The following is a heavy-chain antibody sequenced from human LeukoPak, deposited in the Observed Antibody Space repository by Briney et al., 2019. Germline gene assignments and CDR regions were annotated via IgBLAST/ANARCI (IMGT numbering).Heavy chain of an antibody. Sequence: GGSLRLSCAASGFTFGSYAMHWVRQAPGKGLEWVAVISYDGSNKYYADSVKGRFSVSRDNSKNTLYLQMNSLRAEDTAVYYCASLSVVVPADTELYYYYYYMDVWGKGTTVTVSS. D-gene: IGHD2-2*01. J-gene: IGHJ6*03. V-gene: IGHV3-30-3*01. CDR1: GFTFGSYA. CDR3: ASLSVVVPADTELYYYYYYMDV. CDR2: ISYDGSNK.